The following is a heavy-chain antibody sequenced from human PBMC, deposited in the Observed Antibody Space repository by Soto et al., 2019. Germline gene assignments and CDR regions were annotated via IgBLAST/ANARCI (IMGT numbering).Heavy chain of an antibody. CDR1: GYTFTTFW. D-gene: IGHD2-8*02. CDR2: IDPSDSNT. V-gene: IGHV5-10-1*01. CDR3: SRLYCSCATFHSWFGP. Sequence: GESLKISCTGFGYTFTTFWISWVRQMPGKGLEWMGRIDPSDSNTKYSPSFQGHVSISVDKSISTAYLQWSSLKASDTAIYYCSRLYCSCATFHSWFGPWGQGTLVTVSS. J-gene: IGHJ5*02.